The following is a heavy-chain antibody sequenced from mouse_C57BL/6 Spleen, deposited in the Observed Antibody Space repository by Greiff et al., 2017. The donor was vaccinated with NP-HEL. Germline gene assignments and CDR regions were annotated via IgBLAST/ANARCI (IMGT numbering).Heavy chain of an antibody. V-gene: IGHV1-26*01. CDR2: INPNNGGT. CDR1: GYTFTDYY. CDR3: ARWLPHWYFDV. J-gene: IGHJ1*03. D-gene: IGHD2-2*01. Sequence: EVQLQQSGPELVKPGASVKISCKASGYTFTDYYMNWVKQSHGKSLEGIGDINPNNGGTSYNQKFKGKATLTVDKSSSTAYMELRSLTSEDSAVYSCARWLPHWYFDVWGTGTTVTVSS.